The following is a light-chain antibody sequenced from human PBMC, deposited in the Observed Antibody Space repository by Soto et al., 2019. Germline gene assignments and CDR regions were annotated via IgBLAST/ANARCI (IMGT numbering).Light chain of an antibody. CDR3: CSYSSGSTPYV. CDR2: EVS. CDR1: SSDIGVYNF. V-gene: IGLV2-14*01. J-gene: IGLJ1*01. Sequence: QSALTQPASVSGSPGQSITLSCTGTSSDIGVYNFVSWYQHHPAKAPKLIIYEVSNRPSGVSNRFSGSKSGNTASLTISGLQAEDEADYYCCSYSSGSTPYVFGTGTKVTVL.